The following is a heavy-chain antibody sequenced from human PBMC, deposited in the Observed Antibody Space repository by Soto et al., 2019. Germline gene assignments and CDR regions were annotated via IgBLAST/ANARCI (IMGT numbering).Heavy chain of an antibody. J-gene: IGHJ4*02. V-gene: IGHV1-69*02. D-gene: IGHD4-17*01. CDR2: IIPILGIA. Sequence: HVQLVQSGAEVKKPGSSVKVSFNASGGTFSSYTIKWVRQAPGQGLEWVGRIIPILGIAKNAQKFQGRVTIYADKATSTAYMELSSLRSEDTAVYYCAAEYGANSAWGQGTLVTVSS. CDR1: GGTFSSYT. CDR3: AAEYGANSA.